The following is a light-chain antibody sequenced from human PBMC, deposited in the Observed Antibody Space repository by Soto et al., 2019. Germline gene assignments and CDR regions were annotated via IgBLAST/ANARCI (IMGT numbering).Light chain of an antibody. V-gene: IGKV1-39*01. CDR1: QSISSY. CDR2: GSS. J-gene: IGKJ1*01. CDR3: PQRYIPPCT. Sequence: QVTQSPSSRSASVGGSGTIIYRASQSISSYLNWYQQKPGNAPNLLIFGSSNLQSGVPSRFSGSGSGTDFTLTINCLQPADFATYYCPQRYIPPCTFGQGTKVDIK.